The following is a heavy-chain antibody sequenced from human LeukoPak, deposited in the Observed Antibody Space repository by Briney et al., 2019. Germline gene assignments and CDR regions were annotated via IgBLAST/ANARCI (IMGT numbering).Heavy chain of an antibody. J-gene: IGHJ1*01. D-gene: IGHD6-19*01. V-gene: IGHV4-59*01. CDR1: GGSISSYY. Sequence: SETLSLTSTVSGGSISSYYWIWLRHPPGKELEWIGYIYYSGSTNYNPSLKSRVTISIDTSKNQFSLKLNSVTAADTAVYYCARGGSGWSEYFKHWGQGTLVTVSS. CDR2: IYYSGST. CDR3: ARGGSGWSEYFKH.